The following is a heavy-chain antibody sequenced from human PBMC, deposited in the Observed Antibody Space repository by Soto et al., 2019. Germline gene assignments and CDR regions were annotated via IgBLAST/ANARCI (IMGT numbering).Heavy chain of an antibody. CDR1: GGSISSGPYS. V-gene: IGHV4-39*01. CDR3: ARQGGYCSSTNCYGYYAMDV. Sequence: QLQLQESGPGLVKPSETLSLTCTVSGGSISSGPYSWGWIRQPPGEGLEWIATFHYSENTHYSPSIDSRVTISVDTSKNQFSLKVTSVTAADTALYYCARQGGYCSSTNCYGYYAMDVWGQGTTVTVSS. CDR2: FHYSENT. D-gene: IGHD2-2*01. J-gene: IGHJ6*02.